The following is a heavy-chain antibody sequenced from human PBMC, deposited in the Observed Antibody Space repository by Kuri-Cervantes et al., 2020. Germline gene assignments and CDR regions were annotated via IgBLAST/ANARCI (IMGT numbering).Heavy chain of an antibody. J-gene: IGHJ6*03. D-gene: IGHD6-13*01. CDR2: IYYSGST. CDR1: GGSISSGDYY. CDR3: ARGDSSWLGYYYYYMDV. V-gene: IGHV4-30-4*01. Sequence: LRLSCTVSGGSISSGDYYWSWVRQPPGKGLEWIGYIYYSGSTYYNPSLKSRVTISVDKSKNQFSLKLSSVTAADTAVYYCARGDSSWLGYYYYYMDVWGKGTTVTVSS.